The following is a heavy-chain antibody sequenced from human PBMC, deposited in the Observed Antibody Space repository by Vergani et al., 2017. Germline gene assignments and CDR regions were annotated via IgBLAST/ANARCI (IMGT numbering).Heavy chain of an antibody. CDR2: IIPIFGTA. CDR3: ARDSNDYDILTGYYTADYFDY. J-gene: IGHJ4*02. D-gene: IGHD3-9*01. V-gene: IGHV1-69*18. Sequence: QVQLVQSGAEVKKPGSSVKVSCKASGGTFSSYAISWVRQAPGQGLEWMGRIIPIFGTANYAQKFQGRVTITADESTSTAYMELSSLRSEDTAVYYCARDSNDYDILTGYYTADYFDYWGQGTLVTVSS. CDR1: GGTFSSYA.